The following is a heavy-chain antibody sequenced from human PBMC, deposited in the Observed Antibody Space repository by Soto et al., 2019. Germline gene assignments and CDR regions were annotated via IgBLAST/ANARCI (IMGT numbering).Heavy chain of an antibody. CDR1: GGTFSSYA. Sequence: QVQLVQSGAEVKKPGSSVKVSCKASGGTFSSYAISWVRQAPGQGLEWMGGLIPIFGTANYAQKFQGRVTNTADESTSTAYMELSSLRSEDTAVYYCARAYCGGGCYLYYYYGMDVRGQGTTVTVSS. J-gene: IGHJ6*02. CDR2: LIPIFGTA. D-gene: IGHD2-21*02. CDR3: ARAYCGGGCYLYYYYGMDV. V-gene: IGHV1-69*01.